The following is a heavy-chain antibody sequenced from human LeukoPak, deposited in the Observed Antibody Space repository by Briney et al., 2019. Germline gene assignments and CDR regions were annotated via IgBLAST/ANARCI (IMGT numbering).Heavy chain of an antibody. CDR1: GFTFSDYY. Sequence: SGGSLRLSCAASGFTFSDYYMSRIRQAPGKGLEWVSYISSSGSTIYYADSVKGRFTISRDNAKNSLYLQMNSLRAEDTAVYYCARVWVVVVPEWFDPWGQGTLVTVSS. J-gene: IGHJ5*02. CDR2: ISSSGSTI. CDR3: ARVWVVVVPEWFDP. D-gene: IGHD2-2*01. V-gene: IGHV3-11*04.